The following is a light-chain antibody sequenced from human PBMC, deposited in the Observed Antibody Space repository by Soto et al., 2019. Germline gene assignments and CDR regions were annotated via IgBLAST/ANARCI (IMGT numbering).Light chain of an antibody. CDR1: SGHSSYA. Sequence: QAVVTQSPSASASLGASVKLTCTLSSGHSSYAIAWHQQQPEKGPRYLMKLNSDGSHSKGDGIPDRFSGSSSGAERYLTIPSLQSEDEADYYCQTWGTGTRGVFGGGTKLTVL. CDR3: QTWGTGTRGV. CDR2: LNSDGSH. J-gene: IGLJ3*02. V-gene: IGLV4-69*01.